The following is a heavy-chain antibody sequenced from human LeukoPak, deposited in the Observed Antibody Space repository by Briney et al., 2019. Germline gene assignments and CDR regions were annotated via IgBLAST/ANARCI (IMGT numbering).Heavy chain of an antibody. CDR3: AASGSYPYYFDY. Sequence: ASVKVSCKASGYTFTSYGISWVRQAPGQGLEWMGWISAYNGNTNYAQKLQGRVTMTTDTSTSTTYMELRSLRSDDTAVYYCAASGSYPYYFDYWGQGTLVTVSS. D-gene: IGHD1-26*01. J-gene: IGHJ4*02. CDR2: ISAYNGNT. CDR1: GYTFTSYG. V-gene: IGHV1-18*01.